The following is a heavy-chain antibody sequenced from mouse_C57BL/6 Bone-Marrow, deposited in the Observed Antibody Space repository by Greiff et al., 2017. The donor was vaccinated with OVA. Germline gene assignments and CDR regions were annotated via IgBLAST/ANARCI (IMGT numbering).Heavy chain of an antibody. CDR2: INPSDSDT. V-gene: IGHV1-74*01. Sequence: QVQLQQPGAELVKPGASVKVSCKASGYTFTSYWMHWVKQRPGQGLEWIGRINPSDSDTNYNQQFKGKATLTVNKYSSTAYMQVSSLTSEDAAVYYCAIGGHYYSRSYPVDYWGQGTTLTVSS. D-gene: IGHD1-1*01. CDR1: GYTFTSYW. J-gene: IGHJ2*01. CDR3: AIGGHYYSRSYPVDY.